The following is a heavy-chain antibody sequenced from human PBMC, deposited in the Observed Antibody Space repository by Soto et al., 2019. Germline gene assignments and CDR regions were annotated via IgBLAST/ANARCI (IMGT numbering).Heavy chain of an antibody. D-gene: IGHD6-13*01. J-gene: IGHJ4*02. CDR3: ARVIAAAADFDY. CDR2: ISAYNGNT. V-gene: IGHV1-18*01. Sequence: ASVKVSCRASSYTFASYGISWVRQAPGQGLEWMGWISAYNGNTNYAQKLQGRVTMTTDTSTSTAYMELRSLRSDDTAVYYCARVIAAAADFDYWGQGTLVTVS. CDR1: SYTFASYG.